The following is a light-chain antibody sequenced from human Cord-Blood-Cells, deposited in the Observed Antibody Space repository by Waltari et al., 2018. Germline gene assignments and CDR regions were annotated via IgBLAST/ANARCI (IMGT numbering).Light chain of an antibody. Sequence: DIQMTQSPSSLSASVGDRVTITCRASQSISSYLNWYQQKPGKAPKLPIYAASSLQSGFPSRFSGSGSGTDFTLTISSLQPEDFATYYCQQSYSTPLTFGGGTKVEIK. V-gene: IGKV1-39*01. J-gene: IGKJ4*01. CDR1: QSISSY. CDR2: AAS. CDR3: QQSYSTPLT.